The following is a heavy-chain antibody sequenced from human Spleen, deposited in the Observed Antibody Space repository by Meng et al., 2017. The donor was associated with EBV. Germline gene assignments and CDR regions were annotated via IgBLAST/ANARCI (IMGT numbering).Heavy chain of an antibody. Sequence: QVQLQQSGPGLVKPSXTLSPTCDISGDSVSSNSAAWNWFRQSPSRGLEWLGRTYYRSKWYNDYAVSVKSRMTINPDTSQNQFSLQLNSVTPEDTAVYYCAREGGSSGSHDYWGQGSLVTVSS. D-gene: IGHD1-26*01. CDR3: AREGGSSGSHDY. CDR1: GDSVSSNSAA. V-gene: IGHV6-1*01. J-gene: IGHJ4*02. CDR2: TYYRSKWYN.